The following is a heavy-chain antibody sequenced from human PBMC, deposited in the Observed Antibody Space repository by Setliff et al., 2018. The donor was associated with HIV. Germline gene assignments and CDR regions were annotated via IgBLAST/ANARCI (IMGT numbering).Heavy chain of an antibody. Sequence: SETLSLTCAVYGGSFSGYYWSWIRQPPGKGLEWIGEVNHSGSTNYNPSLKSRVTISVDTSKNQFSLKLSSVTAADTAVYYCARGPYDYFDYWGQGTLVTVSS. V-gene: IGHV4-34*01. D-gene: IGHD4-17*01. J-gene: IGHJ4*02. CDR3: ARGPYDYFDY. CDR2: VNHSGST. CDR1: GGSFSGYY.